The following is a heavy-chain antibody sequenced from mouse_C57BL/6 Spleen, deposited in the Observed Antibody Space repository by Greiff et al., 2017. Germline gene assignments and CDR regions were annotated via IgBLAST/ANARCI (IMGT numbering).Heavy chain of an antibody. J-gene: IGHJ2*01. D-gene: IGHD2-1*01. V-gene: IGHV3-6*01. CDR3: AIVSLYYAVDY. Sequence: EVQLQQSGPGLVKPSQSLSLTCSVTGYSITSGYYWNWIRQFPGNKLEWMGYISYDGSNNYNPSLKNRISITRDTSKNQFFLKLNSVTTEDTATYYCAIVSLYYAVDYWGQGTTLTVSS. CDR2: ISYDGSN. CDR1: GYSITSGYY.